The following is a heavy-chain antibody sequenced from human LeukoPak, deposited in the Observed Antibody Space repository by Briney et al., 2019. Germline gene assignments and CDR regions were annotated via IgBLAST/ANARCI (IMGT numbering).Heavy chain of an antibody. Sequence: SETLSLTCTVSGGSISSSSYYWGWIRQPPGKGLEWIGRIYTSGSTNYNPSLKSRVTISVDTSKNQFSLKLSSVTAADTAVYYCARTGPIPDSGSYYYFDYWGQGTLVTVSS. J-gene: IGHJ4*02. D-gene: IGHD1-26*01. CDR2: IYTSGST. CDR3: ARTGPIPDSGSYYYFDY. CDR1: GGSISSSSYY. V-gene: IGHV4-39*07.